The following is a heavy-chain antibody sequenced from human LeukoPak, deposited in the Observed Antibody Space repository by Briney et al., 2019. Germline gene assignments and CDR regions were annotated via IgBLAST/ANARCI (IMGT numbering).Heavy chain of an antibody. D-gene: IGHD3-22*01. J-gene: IGHJ3*02. CDR2: ISGSGGST. CDR3: AKGYGRYDSSGFDAFDI. CDR1: GFTFSSYA. V-gene: IGHV3-23*01. Sequence: PGGSLRLSCVASGFTFSSYAMSWVRQASGKGLEWVSAISGSGGSTYYADSVKGRFTISRDNSKNTLYLQMNSLRAEDTAVYYCAKGYGRYDSSGFDAFDIWGQGTMVTVSS.